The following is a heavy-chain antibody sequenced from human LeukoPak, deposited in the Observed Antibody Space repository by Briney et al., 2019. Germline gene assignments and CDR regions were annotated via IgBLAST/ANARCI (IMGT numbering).Heavy chain of an antibody. CDR1: GYTFTGYY. CDR3: ARENSSSWLLEFDY. CDR2: ISAYNGNT. V-gene: IGHV1-18*04. D-gene: IGHD6-13*01. J-gene: IGHJ4*02. Sequence: ASVKVSCKASGYTFTGYYMHWVRQAPGQGLEWMGWISAYNGNTNYAQKLQGRVTMTTDTSTSTAYMELRSLRSDDTAVYYCARENSSSWLLEFDYWGQGTLVTVSS.